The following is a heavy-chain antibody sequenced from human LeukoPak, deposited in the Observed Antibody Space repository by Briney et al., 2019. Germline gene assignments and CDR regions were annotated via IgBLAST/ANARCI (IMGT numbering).Heavy chain of an antibody. Sequence: ASVTVSCKASGYTFTGYYMHWVRQAPGQGLEWMGWINPNSGGTNYAQKFQGWVTMTRDTSISTAYMELSRLRSDDTAVYYCARDPEIPGYSSGWYFDYWGQGTLVTVSS. CDR1: GYTFTGYY. CDR3: ARDPEIPGYSSGWYFDY. J-gene: IGHJ4*02. V-gene: IGHV1-2*04. CDR2: INPNSGGT. D-gene: IGHD6-19*01.